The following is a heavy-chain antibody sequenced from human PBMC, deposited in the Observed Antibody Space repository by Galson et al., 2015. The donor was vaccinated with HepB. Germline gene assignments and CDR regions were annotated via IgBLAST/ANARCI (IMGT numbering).Heavy chain of an antibody. Sequence: SVKVSCKASGYSFSNYGITWVRQVSGQGLGWMGWISAKKGNTNYAQKFQDRVVMTTDTSTSTAFMELRSLRSDDTAVYYCVREHMPGPWVDYWGQGTPVTVSS. CDR3: VREHMPGPWVDY. V-gene: IGHV1-18*01. J-gene: IGHJ4*02. CDR1: GYSFSNYG. D-gene: IGHD2-2*01. CDR2: ISAKKGNT.